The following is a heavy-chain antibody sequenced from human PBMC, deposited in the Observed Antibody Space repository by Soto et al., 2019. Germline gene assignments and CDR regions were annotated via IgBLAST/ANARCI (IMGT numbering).Heavy chain of an antibody. CDR3: ARDPAVTTDYGLDV. V-gene: IGHV3-53*01. CDR2: IYTDGRT. J-gene: IGHJ6*02. D-gene: IGHD4-17*01. Sequence: HPGGSLRLSCAASGFAVNVNYMTWVRQAPGKGLEWVSFIYTDGRTFYVDSVKGRFTISRDDSENTVYLQMNSLRVEDTAVYYCARDPAVTTDYGLDVWGQGTTVTVSS. CDR1: GFAVNVNY.